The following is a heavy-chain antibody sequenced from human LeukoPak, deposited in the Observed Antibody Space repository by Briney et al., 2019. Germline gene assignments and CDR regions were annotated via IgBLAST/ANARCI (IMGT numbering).Heavy chain of an antibody. CDR1: GGSISSGSYY. Sequence: PSETLSLTCTVSGGSISSGSYYWSWIRQPAGTGLEWIGRIYTSGSTNYNPSLKSRVTISVDTSKNQFSLKLSSVTAADTAVYYCARGRPFDIWGQGTMVTVSS. J-gene: IGHJ3*02. CDR2: IYTSGST. CDR3: ARGRPFDI. V-gene: IGHV4-61*02.